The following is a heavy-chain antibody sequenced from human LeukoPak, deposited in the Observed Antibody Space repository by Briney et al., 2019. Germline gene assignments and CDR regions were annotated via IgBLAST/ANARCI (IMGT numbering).Heavy chain of an antibody. J-gene: IGHJ4*02. CDR1: GFTFSNYW. V-gene: IGHV3-21*01. D-gene: IGHD3-22*01. Sequence: GGSLRLSCAASGFTFSNYWMHWVRQVPGKGLEWVSSISSSSSYIYYADSVKGRFTISRDNAKNSLYLQMNSLRAEDTAVYYCARGGDSVSSGYYYWGQGTLVTVSS. CDR2: ISSSSSYI. CDR3: ARGGDSVSSGYYY.